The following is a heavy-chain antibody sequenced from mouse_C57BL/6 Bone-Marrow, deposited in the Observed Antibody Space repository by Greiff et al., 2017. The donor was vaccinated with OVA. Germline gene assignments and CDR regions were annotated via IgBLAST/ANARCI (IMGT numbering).Heavy chain of an antibody. D-gene: IGHD2-1*01. Sequence: VQLQQSGPELVKPGASVKLSCKASGYTFTSYDINWVKQRPGQGLEWIGWIYPRDGSTKYNEKFKGKATLTVDTSSSTAYMELHSLTSEDSAVYFCARRGGNPVYYAMDYWGQGTSVTVSS. V-gene: IGHV1-85*01. CDR1: GYTFTSYD. J-gene: IGHJ4*01. CDR3: ARRGGNPVYYAMDY. CDR2: IYPRDGST.